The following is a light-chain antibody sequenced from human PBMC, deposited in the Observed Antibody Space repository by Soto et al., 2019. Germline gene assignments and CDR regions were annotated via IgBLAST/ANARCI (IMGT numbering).Light chain of an antibody. V-gene: IGKV1-39*01. J-gene: IGKJ1*01. CDR2: AAS. CDR1: QGISSY. Sequence: IQWTQSPSSLSASVGDRVTITCRASQGISSYLAWYQQKPGKAPKLLIYAASSLQSGVPSRFSGSGSGTDFTLTISSLLPEDFETYYCQQSYSTHRTFGQGTKVDIK. CDR3: QQSYSTHRT.